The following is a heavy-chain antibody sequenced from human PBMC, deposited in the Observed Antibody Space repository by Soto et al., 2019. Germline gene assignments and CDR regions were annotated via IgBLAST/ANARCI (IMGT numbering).Heavy chain of an antibody. CDR3: ARGANYFDY. V-gene: IGHV3-53*01. Sequence: ESGGGLIQPGGSLRLSCAASGLTVSSNYMNWVRQAPGKGLEWVSVIYPGGSTYYADSVKGRLTISRDNSKNMLYLQMNTLGAEDTAVYYCARGANYFDYWGQGTLVTVSS. CDR2: IYPGGST. CDR1: GLTVSSNY. J-gene: IGHJ4*02.